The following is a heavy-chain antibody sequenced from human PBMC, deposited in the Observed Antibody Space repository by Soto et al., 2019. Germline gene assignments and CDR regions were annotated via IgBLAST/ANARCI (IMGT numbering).Heavy chain of an antibody. CDR2: ISAHNGNT. V-gene: IGHV1-18*01. D-gene: IGHD2-21*02. CDR1: GYTFTSYG. Sequence: ASVKVSCKASGYTFTSYGISWVRQAPGQGLEWMGWISAHNGNTNYAQKLQGRVTMTTDTSTSTAYMELRSLRSDDTAVYYCLRDGGAGGDQYYYYGMDVWGQGTTVTVSS. CDR3: LRDGGAGGDQYYYYGMDV. J-gene: IGHJ6*02.